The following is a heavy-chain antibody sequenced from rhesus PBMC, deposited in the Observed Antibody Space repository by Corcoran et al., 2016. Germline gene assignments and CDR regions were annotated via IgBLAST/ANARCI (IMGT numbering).Heavy chain of an antibody. V-gene: IGHV4-147*01. D-gene: IGHD6-13*01. J-gene: IGHJ4*01. CDR1: GYSISSNY. CDR2: IYGRSGRT. CDR3: ASGAAGPPLDY. Sequence: QVQLQESGQGLVKPSETLSLTCAVSGYSISSNYWSWIRQPPGKGLEWIGYIYGRSGRTYYNPSLKSRVTISTDTSKNQFSLKLSSVTAADSAVYYWASGAAGPPLDYWGQGVLVTVSS.